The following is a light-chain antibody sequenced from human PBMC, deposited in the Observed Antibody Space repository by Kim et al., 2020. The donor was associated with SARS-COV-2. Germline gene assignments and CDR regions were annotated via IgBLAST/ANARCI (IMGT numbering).Light chain of an antibody. Sequence: ASVGERVTITCRTGQTVSDWLACYLQKPGKAPKFVIYKASDLEGGVPSRFSGSGSGTEITLSINSLQPDDFATYYCQHFGGYSWTFGQGTKVDI. V-gene: IGKV1-5*03. CDR3: QHFGGYSWT. J-gene: IGKJ1*01. CDR2: KAS. CDR1: QTVSDW.